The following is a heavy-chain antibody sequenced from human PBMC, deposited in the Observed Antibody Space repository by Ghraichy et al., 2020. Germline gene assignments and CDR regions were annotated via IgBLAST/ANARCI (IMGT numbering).Heavy chain of an antibody. V-gene: IGHV3-21*01. CDR1: GFTFSSYA. CDR2: ISSSSSYI. CDR3: ARDPLYYDFWSGYYLYEPYYYYYYYMDV. Sequence: GGSLRLSCAASGFTFSSYAMSWVRQAPGKGLEWVSSISSSSSYIYYADSVKGRFTISRDNAKNSLYLQMNSLRAEDTAVYYCARDPLYYDFWSGYYLYEPYYYYYYYMDVWGKGTTVTVSS. D-gene: IGHD3-3*01. J-gene: IGHJ6*03.